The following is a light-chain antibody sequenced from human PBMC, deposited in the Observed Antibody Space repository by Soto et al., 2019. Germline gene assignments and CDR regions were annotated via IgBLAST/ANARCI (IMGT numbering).Light chain of an antibody. Sequence: QSALTQPASVSGSPGQSITISCTGTSSDVGGYDYVSWYQQHPGKAPKVVIFGVNNRPSGISNRFSASKSGNTASLTISGLQGEDEADYFCASYTSTSTIFVFGTGTKLTVL. CDR2: GVN. CDR1: SSDVGGYDY. V-gene: IGLV2-14*01. J-gene: IGLJ1*01. CDR3: ASYTSTSTIFV.